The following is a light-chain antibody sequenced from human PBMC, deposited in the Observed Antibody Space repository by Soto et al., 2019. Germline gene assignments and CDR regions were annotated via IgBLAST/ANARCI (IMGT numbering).Light chain of an antibody. CDR3: SSYTSSSVV. V-gene: IGLV2-14*03. CDR2: DIS. Sequence: QSALTQPASVSGPPGQSITISCTGTSSDVGGYNYVSWYQQHPGKAPKLMIFDISNRPSEVSNRFSGSKSGNTASLTISGLQAEDEADYYCSSYTSSSVVFGGGTKLTVL. CDR1: SSDVGGYNY. J-gene: IGLJ2*01.